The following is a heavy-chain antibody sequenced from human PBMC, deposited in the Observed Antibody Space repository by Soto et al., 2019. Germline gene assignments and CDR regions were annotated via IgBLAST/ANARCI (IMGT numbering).Heavy chain of an antibody. CDR3: ARNWGANHYSRGRGDC. CDR2: ISYDGSNR. V-gene: IGHV3-30-3*01. CDR1: GFSVSSYA. J-gene: IGHJ4*02. D-gene: IGHD7-27*01. Sequence: QVQLVESGGGVAQPGRSLRLSCVASGFSVSSYAMHWIRQAPGKGLEWVAVISYDGSNRQYADSVKGRFTISRDNSEKPMYLHMDSLRGEDPAVYLCARNWGANHYSRGRGDCWGQGTLVTVSS.